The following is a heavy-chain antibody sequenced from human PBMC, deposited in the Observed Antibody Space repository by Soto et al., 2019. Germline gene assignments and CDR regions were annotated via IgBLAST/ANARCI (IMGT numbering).Heavy chain of an antibody. V-gene: IGHV4-59*01. CDR1: GGSISSYY. J-gene: IGHJ6*02. CDR3: ARGVLGYCSSTSCRRYYYYYGMDV. Sequence: LSLTCTVSGGSISSYYWSWIRQPPGKGLEWIGYIYYSGSTNYNPSLKSRVTISVDTSKNQFSLKLSSVTAADTAVYYCARGVLGYCSSTSCRRYYYYYGMDVWGQGTTVTVSS. CDR2: IYYSGST. D-gene: IGHD2-2*01.